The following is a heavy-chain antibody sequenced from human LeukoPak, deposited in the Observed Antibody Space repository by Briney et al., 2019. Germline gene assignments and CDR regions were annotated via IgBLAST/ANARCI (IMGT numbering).Heavy chain of an antibody. Sequence: GGSLRLSCAASGFTFSDYYMSWIRQAPGKGLEWVSYTSSSGTTIYNADSVKGRFTISRDNAKNSLYLQMNSLRAEDTAVYYCARGEYCSTTNCYTMSYWGQGTLVTVSS. V-gene: IGHV3-11*04. J-gene: IGHJ4*02. CDR2: TSSSGTTI. D-gene: IGHD2-2*02. CDR3: ARGEYCSTTNCYTMSY. CDR1: GFTFSDYY.